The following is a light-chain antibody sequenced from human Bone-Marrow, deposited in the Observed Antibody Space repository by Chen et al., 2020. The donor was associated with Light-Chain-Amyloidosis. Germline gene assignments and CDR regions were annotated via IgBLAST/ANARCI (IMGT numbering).Light chain of an antibody. CDR2: RDT. CDR1: DLPTKY. V-gene: IGLV3-25*03. Sequence: SYELTQPPSVSASPGPTASITCSGDDLPTKYAYWYQQQPGQAPVLVIHRDTERPSGISERFSGSSSGTTATLTISGVQAEDEADYHCQSADSSGTYEVIFGGGTKLTVL. CDR3: QSADSSGTYEVI. J-gene: IGLJ2*01.